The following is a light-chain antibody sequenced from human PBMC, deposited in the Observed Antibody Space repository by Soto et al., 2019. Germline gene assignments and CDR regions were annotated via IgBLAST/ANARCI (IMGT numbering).Light chain of an antibody. Sequence: QSVLTQPPSVSGSPGQSVTIPCTGPSSDVGNYDRVSWYHQAPGTAPKLMIYEVSNRPSGVPDRFSGSKSGNTASLSISGLQAEDEGDYNSGSYTTSTARFVFGTGTKLTVL. J-gene: IGLJ1*01. CDR1: SSDVGNYDR. CDR3: GSYTTSTARFV. CDR2: EVS. V-gene: IGLV2-18*02.